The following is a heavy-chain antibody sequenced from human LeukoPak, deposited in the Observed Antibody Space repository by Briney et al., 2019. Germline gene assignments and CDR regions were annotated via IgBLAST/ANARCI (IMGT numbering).Heavy chain of an antibody. V-gene: IGHV3-21*01. CDR3: AGSYDSSGYYYGAYYYYYMDV. D-gene: IGHD3-22*01. Sequence: GGSLRLSCAASGFTFSSYGMSWVRQAPGKGLEWVSSISSSSSYIYYADSVKGRFTISRDNAKNSLYLQMNSLRAEDTAVYYCAGSYDSSGYYYGAYYYYYMDVWGKGTTVTVSS. J-gene: IGHJ6*03. CDR1: GFTFSSYG. CDR2: ISSSSSYI.